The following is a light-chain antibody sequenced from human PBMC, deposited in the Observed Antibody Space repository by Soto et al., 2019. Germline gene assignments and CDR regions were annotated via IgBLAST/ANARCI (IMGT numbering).Light chain of an antibody. J-gene: IGLJ3*02. CDR1: SSNIGAGYD. CDR2: GNS. Sequence: QSVLTQPPSVSGAPGQRVTISCTESSSNIGAGYDVHWYQQLPGTAPKLLIYGNSNRPSGVPDRFSGSKSGTSASLAITGLQAEDEADYYCQSYDSSLSDWVFGGGNKLTVL. CDR3: QSYDSSLSDWV. V-gene: IGLV1-40*01.